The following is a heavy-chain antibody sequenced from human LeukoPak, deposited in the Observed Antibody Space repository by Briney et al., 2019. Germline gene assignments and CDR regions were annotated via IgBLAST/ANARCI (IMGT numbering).Heavy chain of an antibody. V-gene: IGHV1-18*01. D-gene: IGHD2-15*01. J-gene: IGHJ4*02. CDR2: ISAYNGNT. Sequence: ASVKVSCKASGYTFTSYGISWVRQAPGQGLEWMGWISAYNGNTNYAQKLQGRVTMTTDTSTSTAYMELRSLRSDDTAVYYCARDQGSCSGGSCSEFDYWGQGTLVTVSS. CDR1: GYTFTSYG. CDR3: ARDQGSCSGGSCSEFDY.